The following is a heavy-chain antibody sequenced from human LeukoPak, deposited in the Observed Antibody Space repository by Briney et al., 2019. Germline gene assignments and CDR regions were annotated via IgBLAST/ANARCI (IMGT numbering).Heavy chain of an antibody. D-gene: IGHD3-22*01. CDR3: AKSNGFLMYYFDF. Sequence: GGSLRLSCAASKVTFSSYAMSWVRQAPGKGLEWVSGITGDGASNHYADSVKGRFTISRDNSKDTVYLQMNSLRAEDTAVYFCAKSNGFLMYYFDFWGQGTLVSVSS. CDR2: ITGDGASN. V-gene: IGHV3-23*01. CDR1: KVTFSSYA. J-gene: IGHJ4*02.